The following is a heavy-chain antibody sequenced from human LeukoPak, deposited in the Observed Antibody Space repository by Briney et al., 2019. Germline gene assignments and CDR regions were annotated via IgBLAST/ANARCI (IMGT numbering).Heavy chain of an antibody. V-gene: IGHV1-69*05. Sequence: SVKVPCKASGGTLSSYAISWVRQAPGQGLEWMGRIIPIFGTANYAQKFQGRVTITTDESTSTAYMELSSLRSEDTAVYYCARGPEPVYSSGWYRFDYWGQGTLVTVSS. CDR3: ARGPEPVYSSGWYRFDY. CDR1: GGTLSSYA. J-gene: IGHJ4*02. CDR2: IIPIFGTA. D-gene: IGHD6-19*01.